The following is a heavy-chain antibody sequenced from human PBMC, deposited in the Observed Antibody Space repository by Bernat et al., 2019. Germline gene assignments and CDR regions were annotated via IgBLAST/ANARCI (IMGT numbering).Heavy chain of an antibody. Sequence: EVQLVESGGGLVQPGGSLRLSCAASGFTFSSYWMSWVRQAPGKGLEWVANIKQDGSAKYYVDSVKGRFTISRDNAKNSLYLQMNSLRAEDTAVYYCARKRPLGQWLYYYYGMDVWGQGTTVTVSS. V-gene: IGHV3-7*03. J-gene: IGHJ6*02. D-gene: IGHD6-19*01. CDR1: GFTFSSYW. CDR2: IKQDGSAK. CDR3: ARKRPLGQWLYYYYGMDV.